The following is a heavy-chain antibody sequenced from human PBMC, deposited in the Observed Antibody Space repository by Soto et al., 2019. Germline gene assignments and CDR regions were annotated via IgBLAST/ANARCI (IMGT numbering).Heavy chain of an antibody. Sequence: SVKVSCKASGGTFSSYAISWVRQAPGQGLEWMGGIIPIFGTANYAQKFQGRVTITADESTSTAYMELSSLRSEDTAVYYCAFGVVIYYFDYWGQGTLVIVSS. CDR2: IIPIFGTA. CDR1: GGTFSSYA. CDR3: AFGVVIYYFDY. J-gene: IGHJ4*02. V-gene: IGHV1-69*13. D-gene: IGHD3-3*01.